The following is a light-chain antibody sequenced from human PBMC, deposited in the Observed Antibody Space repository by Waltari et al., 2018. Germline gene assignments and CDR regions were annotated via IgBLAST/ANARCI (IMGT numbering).Light chain of an antibody. V-gene: IGLV8-61*01. Sequence: TVVTQEPSLSVSPGGTVTLTCGLSSGSVSTSNYPSWYQQTPGQPPRMLIHSTNTRPSWVPDRFSGSILGNKAALIITGAQADDESDYFCTLYMGRGISVFGGGTKLTVL. J-gene: IGLJ6*01. CDR1: SGSVSTSNY. CDR3: TLYMGRGISV. CDR2: STN.